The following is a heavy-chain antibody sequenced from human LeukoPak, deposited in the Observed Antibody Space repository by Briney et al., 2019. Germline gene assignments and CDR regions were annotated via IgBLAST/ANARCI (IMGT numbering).Heavy chain of an antibody. CDR1: KFTFSNYT. D-gene: IGHD3-3*01. V-gene: IGHV3-21*06. CDR3: ARVNSALVVSLEGSWAGSLGFDH. CDR2: ISGSSRYI. Sequence: GGSLRLSCAASKFTFSNYTLAWVRQSPGKGLDWVSSISGSSRYIHYSDSVKGRFTISRDKAKNSLYLHMASLTADETAVYYCARVNSALVVSLEGSWAGSLGFDHWGQGTLVTVSS. J-gene: IGHJ4*02.